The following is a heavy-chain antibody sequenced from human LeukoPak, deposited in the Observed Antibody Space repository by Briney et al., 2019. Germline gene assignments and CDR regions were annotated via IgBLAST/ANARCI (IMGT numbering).Heavy chain of an antibody. J-gene: IGHJ4*02. Sequence: SETLSLTCTVPGGSISSSIYYGGWIRQPPGKGLEWIGSFYYSGSTYYNPSLKSRVTISVDTSMNQFSLKLSSVTAADTAVYYCARFGYYYDSSGYYYWGQGTLVTVSS. CDR1: GGSISSSIYY. D-gene: IGHD3-22*01. CDR2: FYYSGST. CDR3: ARFGYYYDSSGYYY. V-gene: IGHV4-39*01.